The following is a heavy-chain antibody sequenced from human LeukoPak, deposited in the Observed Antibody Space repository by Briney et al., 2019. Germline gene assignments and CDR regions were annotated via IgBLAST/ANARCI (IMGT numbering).Heavy chain of an antibody. V-gene: IGHV3-23*01. Sequence: PGGSLRLSCVASGFMFHNYAMSWVRQAPGKGLEWVSGLSGGGHSTYYADSVKGRFAISRDNSKNILYLQINSLRAEDTAVYYCAKEFEQYDVFTASRSWGQGTLVTVSS. CDR1: GFMFHNYA. J-gene: IGHJ5*02. D-gene: IGHD3-9*01. CDR2: LSGGGHST. CDR3: AKEFEQYDVFTASRS.